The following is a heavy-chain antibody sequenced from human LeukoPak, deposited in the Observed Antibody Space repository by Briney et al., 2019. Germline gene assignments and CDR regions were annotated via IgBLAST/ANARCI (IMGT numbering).Heavy chain of an antibody. J-gene: IGHJ4*02. V-gene: IGHV3-30*02. Sequence: PGGSLRLSCAASGFTFNSYGMHWVRQAPGKGLEWVAFIRYDGTNKYYADSVKGRFTISRDNSKNTLYLQMNSLRAEDTAVYYCAKDSELTLSFGAVNQYYFDYWGQGTLVTVSS. CDR2: IRYDGTNK. CDR1: GFTFNSYG. D-gene: IGHD3-3*01. CDR3: AKDSELTLSFGAVNQYYFDY.